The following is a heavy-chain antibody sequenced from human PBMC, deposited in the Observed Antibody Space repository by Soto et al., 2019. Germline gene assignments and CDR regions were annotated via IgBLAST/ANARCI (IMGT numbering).Heavy chain of an antibody. CDR1: GFTFTSSA. J-gene: IGHJ6*02. D-gene: IGHD3-22*01. CDR2: IVVGSGNT. Sequence: ASVKVSCKASGFTFTSSAMQWVRQARGQRLEWIGWIVVGSGNTNYAQKFQERVTTTRDMSTSTAYMELSSLRSEDTAVYYCAAGSTYYYDSSGIKHNYYYYGMDVWGQGTTVTVSS. V-gene: IGHV1-58*02. CDR3: AAGSTYYYDSSGIKHNYYYYGMDV.